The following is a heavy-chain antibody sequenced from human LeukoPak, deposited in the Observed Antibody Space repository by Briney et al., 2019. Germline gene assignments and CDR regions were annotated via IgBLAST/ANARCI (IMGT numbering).Heavy chain of an antibody. J-gene: IGHJ6*03. Sequence: PGGSLRLSCTPSGFTFSDYSMNWVRQAPGKGLEWVSSISTSSTYTFYADSVKGRFTISRDNRKNSLYLQMSSLTAEDTAVYYCARDASGFYLYYYMGVWGKGTTVTVSS. CDR1: GFTFSDYS. CDR3: ARDASGFYLYYYMGV. V-gene: IGHV3-21*01. CDR2: ISTSSTYT. D-gene: IGHD6-25*01.